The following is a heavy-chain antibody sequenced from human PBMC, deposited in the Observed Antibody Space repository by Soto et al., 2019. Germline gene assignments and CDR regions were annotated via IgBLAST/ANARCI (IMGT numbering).Heavy chain of an antibody. CDR2: IYTGGST. V-gene: IGHV4-4*07. CDR1: GGSISSYY. CDR3: ARASVGPPGGGSWTMPFDI. D-gene: IGHD2-15*01. J-gene: IGHJ4*02. Sequence: SETLSLTCTVSGGSISSYYWSWIRQPAGKGLEWIGRIYTGGSTNYSPSLKSRITMSVDTSKNQFSLRLTSVTAADTAVYYCARASVGPPGGGSWTMPFDIWGRGTLVTVSS.